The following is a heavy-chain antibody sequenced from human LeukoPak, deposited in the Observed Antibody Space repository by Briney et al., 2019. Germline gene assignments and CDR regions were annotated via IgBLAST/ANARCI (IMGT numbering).Heavy chain of an antibody. J-gene: IGHJ6*02. CDR3: ARETSGCYGMDV. D-gene: IGHD5-12*01. V-gene: IGHV4-59*01. CDR1: GGSISGYY. CDR2: VYYSGNT. Sequence: SETLSLTCTVSGGSISGYYWSWIRQPPGKGLEWIGYVYYSGNTNYNPSLKSRVTISVDVSKNQFSLNLSSVTAADTAVYYCARETSGCYGMDVWGQGTTVTVSS.